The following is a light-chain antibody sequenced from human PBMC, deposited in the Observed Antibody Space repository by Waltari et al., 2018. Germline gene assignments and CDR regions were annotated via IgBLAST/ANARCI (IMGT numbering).Light chain of an antibody. Sequence: SYELTQPPSVSVSPGQTARITCSGDALPKQYAYWYQQKPGQAPVLVLYQDSERPSGIPERFSGSSSGTTVTLTISGVQAEDEADYYCQSADSSGTHEVFGGGTKLTVL. CDR2: QDS. CDR3: QSADSSGTHEV. V-gene: IGLV3-25*03. J-gene: IGLJ3*02. CDR1: ALPKQY.